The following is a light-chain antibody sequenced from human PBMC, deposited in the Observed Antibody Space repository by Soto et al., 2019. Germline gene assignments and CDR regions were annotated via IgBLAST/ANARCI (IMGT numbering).Light chain of an antibody. V-gene: IGKV3-20*01. CDR1: QSVSSSY. CDR3: QQYGSSPPFT. Sequence: EIVLTQSPGTLSLSPGERATLSCRASQSVSSSYLAWYQQKPGQAPRLLIYGASSRATGIPDRFSGSETGIDFTLNISRLEPEDFAVYYCQQYGSSPPFTFGQGTQLEIK. CDR2: GAS. J-gene: IGKJ2*01.